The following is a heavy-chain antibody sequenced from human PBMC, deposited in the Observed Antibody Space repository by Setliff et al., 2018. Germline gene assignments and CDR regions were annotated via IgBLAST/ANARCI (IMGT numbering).Heavy chain of an antibody. D-gene: IGHD4-17*01. Sequence: KASETLSLTCAVSGFSITNGYYWGWIRQSPGKQLEWIGNIFQSGITFYNPSLKSRVTISLDPSQNQFSLKLRSVTAADTAVYFCARPHGGDYAFDIWGQGTMVTVSS. V-gene: IGHV4-38-2*01. CDR3: ARPHGGDYAFDI. CDR1: GFSITNGYY. J-gene: IGHJ3*02. CDR2: IFQSGIT.